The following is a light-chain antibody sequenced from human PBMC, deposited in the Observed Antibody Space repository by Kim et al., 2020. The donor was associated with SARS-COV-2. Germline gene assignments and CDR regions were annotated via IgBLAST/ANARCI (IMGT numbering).Light chain of an antibody. V-gene: IGKV3-11*01. CDR1: QSVSSY. Sequence: SPGERATPACRASQSVSSYLAWYQQKPGQAPRLLIYDASNRATGIPARFSGSGSGTDFTLTISSLEPEDFAVYYCQQRSNWPPRLTFGGGTKVDIK. CDR3: QQRSNWPPRLT. CDR2: DAS. J-gene: IGKJ4*01.